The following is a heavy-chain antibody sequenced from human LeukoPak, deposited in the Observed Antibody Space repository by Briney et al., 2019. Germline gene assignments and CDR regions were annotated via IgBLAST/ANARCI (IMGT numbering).Heavy chain of an antibody. CDR3: ARGRDGDYDPYYFDY. CDR2: IIPIFGTA. V-gene: IGHV1-69*06. D-gene: IGHD4-17*01. Sequence: SVKVSCKASGGTFSSYAISWVRQAPGQGLEWMGGIIPIFGTANYAQKFQGRVTITADKSTSTAYMELSSLRSEDTAVYYCARGRDGDYDPYYFDYWGQGTLVTVSS. CDR1: GGTFSSYA. J-gene: IGHJ4*02.